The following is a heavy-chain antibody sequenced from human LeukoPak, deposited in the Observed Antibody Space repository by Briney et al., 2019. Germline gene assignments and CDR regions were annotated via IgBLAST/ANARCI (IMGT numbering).Heavy chain of an antibody. D-gene: IGHD6-13*01. CDR2: MYYRGNT. CDR3: ATGVHGIAAAGDYYFDY. CDR1: GGSIRSYH. V-gene: IGHV4-59*01. J-gene: IGHJ4*02. Sequence: SETLSLTCTVSGGSIRSYHWSWIRQPPGKGLEWIGYMYYRGNTNYNPSLKSRVTISVDTSKNQFSLKLSSVTAAATAVYYCATGVHGIAAAGDYYFDYWGQGTLVTVSS.